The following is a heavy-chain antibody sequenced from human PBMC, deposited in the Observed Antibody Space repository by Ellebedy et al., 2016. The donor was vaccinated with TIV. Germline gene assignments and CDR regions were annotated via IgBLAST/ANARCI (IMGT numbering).Heavy chain of an antibody. V-gene: IGHV1-24*01. D-gene: IGHD1-26*01. CDR3: SRVKWELPFDY. CDR1: GYTLTALS. CDR2: FDPEDGET. Sequence: AASVKVSCKVSGYTLTALSMHWVRQAPGKGLEWMGGFDPEDGETIYAQKFQGRVTITRDTSASTAYMELSSLRSEDTAVYYCSRVKWELPFDYWGQGTLVTVSS. J-gene: IGHJ4*02.